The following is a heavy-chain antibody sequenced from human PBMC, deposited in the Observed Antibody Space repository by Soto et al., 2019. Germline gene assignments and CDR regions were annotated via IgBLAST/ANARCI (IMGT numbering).Heavy chain of an antibody. CDR1: GYTFSGYS. J-gene: IGHJ5*02. D-gene: IGHD1-26*01. V-gene: IGHV1-2*02. CDR2: INPICGTT. Sequence: ASVKVSCKASGYTFSGYSIRWVRQAPGQGLECMGWINPICGTTDYAQKFQGRVTMTTXAXXSXXXMXLXXLRSEDTAVYYCARGVLSGSYYNWFDPWGQGTVVTVSS. CDR3: ARGVLSGSYYNWFDP.